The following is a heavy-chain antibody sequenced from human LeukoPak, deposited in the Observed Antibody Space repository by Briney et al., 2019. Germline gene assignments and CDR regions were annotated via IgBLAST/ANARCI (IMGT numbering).Heavy chain of an antibody. CDR2: ISGSGGST. D-gene: IGHD6-6*01. Sequence: GGSLRLSCAASGFTFSSYAMSWVRQAPGKGLEWVSAISGSGGSTYYADSVKGRFTISRDNSKNTLYLQMNSLRAEDTAVYYCAKPRERTPYSSSFDYWGQGTLVTVSS. CDR3: AKPRERTPYSSSFDY. V-gene: IGHV3-23*01. J-gene: IGHJ4*02. CDR1: GFTFSSYA.